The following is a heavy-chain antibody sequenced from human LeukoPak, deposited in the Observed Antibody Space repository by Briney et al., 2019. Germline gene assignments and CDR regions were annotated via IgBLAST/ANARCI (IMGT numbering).Heavy chain of an antibody. CDR3: AKDGARITIFGGISKLYYYYGMDV. Sequence: GGSLRLSCAASGFTVSSNYMSWVRQAPGKGLEWVSVIYSGGSTYYADSVKGRFTISRDNSKNTLYLQMNSLRAEDTAVYYCAKDGARITIFGGISKLYYYYGMDVWGQGTTVTVSS. CDR2: IYSGGST. D-gene: IGHD3-3*01. J-gene: IGHJ6*02. CDR1: GFTVSSNY. V-gene: IGHV3-66*01.